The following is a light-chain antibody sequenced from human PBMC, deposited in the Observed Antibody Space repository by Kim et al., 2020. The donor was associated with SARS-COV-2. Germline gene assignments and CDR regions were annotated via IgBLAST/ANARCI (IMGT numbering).Light chain of an antibody. V-gene: IGKV1-5*03. CDR3: QQYNSYSWT. CDR1: QSISSW. J-gene: IGKJ1*01. Sequence: ASVGDRVTITCRASQSISSWFAWYQQKPGKAPKLLIYKASSLESGVPSRFSGSGSGTEFTLTISSLQPDDFATYYCQQYNSYSWTFGQGTKVDIK. CDR2: KAS.